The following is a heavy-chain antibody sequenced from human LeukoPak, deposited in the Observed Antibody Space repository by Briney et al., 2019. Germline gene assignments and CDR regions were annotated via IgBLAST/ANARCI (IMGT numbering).Heavy chain of an antibody. CDR1: GGSISSGGYY. V-gene: IGHV4-30-2*01. CDR2: IYHSGST. CDR3: ARRAPKDYYYYMDV. Sequence: PSETLSLTCTVSGGSISSGGYYWSWIRQPPGKGLEWIGYIYHSGSTYYKPSLKSRVTISVDRSKNQFSLKLSSVTAADTAVYYCARRAPKDYYYYMDVWGKGTTVTVSS. J-gene: IGHJ6*03.